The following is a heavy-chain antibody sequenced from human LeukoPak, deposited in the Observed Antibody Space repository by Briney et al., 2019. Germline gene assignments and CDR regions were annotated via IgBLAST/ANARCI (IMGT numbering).Heavy chain of an antibody. CDR2: ISYDGSNK. D-gene: IGHD2-2*01. Sequence: GRSQTLSCTASRLTYNSCPKHWLRQAPGKALEWVAVISYDGSNKYYADSVKGRFTISRDNSKNTLYLQMNSLRAEDTAVYYCARAPIVVVPAAIQGAFDIWGQGTMVTVSS. J-gene: IGHJ3*02. V-gene: IGHV3-30*04. CDR1: RLTYNSCP. CDR3: ARAPIVVVPAAIQGAFDI.